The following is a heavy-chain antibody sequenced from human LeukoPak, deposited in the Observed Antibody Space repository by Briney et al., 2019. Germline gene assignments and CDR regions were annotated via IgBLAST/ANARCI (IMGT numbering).Heavy chain of an antibody. CDR2: INPNSGGT. D-gene: IGHD4-17*01. CDR1: GYTFTGYY. V-gene: IGHV1-2*02. J-gene: IGHJ6*02. Sequence: ASVKVSCKASGYTFTGYYMHWVRQAPGQGLEWMGWINPNSGGTNYAQKFQGRVTMTRDTSISTAYMELSRLRSDDTAVYYCARGIIYPELDGDYFRPNYYYYGMDVWGQGTTVTVSS. CDR3: ARGIIYPELDGDYFRPNYYYYGMDV.